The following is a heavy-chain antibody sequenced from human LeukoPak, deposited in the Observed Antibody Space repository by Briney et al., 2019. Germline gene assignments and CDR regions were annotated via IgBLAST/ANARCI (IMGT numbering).Heavy chain of an antibody. CDR3: ARDAPTTVREASNWFDP. J-gene: IGHJ5*02. CDR2: ISAYNGNT. V-gene: IGHV1-18*01. CDR1: GYTFTSYG. Sequence: GASVKVSCKASGYTFTSYGISWVRQAPGQGLEWMGWISAYNGNTNYAQKLQGRVTMTTDTSTSTAYMELRSLRSDDTAVYYCARDAPTTVREASNWFDPWGQGTLVTVSS. D-gene: IGHD4-17*01.